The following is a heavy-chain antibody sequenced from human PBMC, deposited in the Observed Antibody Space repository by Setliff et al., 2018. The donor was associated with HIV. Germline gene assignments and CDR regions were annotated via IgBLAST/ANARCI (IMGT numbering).Heavy chain of an antibody. CDR2: INPSRGGT. CDR3: ARVPSRYCSPTTCPFFFDY. J-gene: IGHJ4*02. CDR1: GYTFSAYH. V-gene: IGHV1-2*06. Sequence: ASVKVSCKASGYTFSAYHMDWVRQAPGQGLEWMGRINPSRGGTNFAQKFQGRVTLTRDTSISTAHMELTRLTADDTAVYYCARVPSRYCSPTTCPFFFDYWGQGTLVTVSS. D-gene: IGHD2-15*01.